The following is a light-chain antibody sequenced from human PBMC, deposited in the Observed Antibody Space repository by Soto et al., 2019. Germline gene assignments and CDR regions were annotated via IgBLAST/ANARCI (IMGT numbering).Light chain of an antibody. J-gene: IGLJ3*02. V-gene: IGLV2-8*01. CDR3: SSYAASNNFYFV. Sequence: QSALTQPPSPSGSPGQSVTISCTGNSSDACGYNYVSWYQQYPGRAPKLMIYEVTKRPSGVPDRFSGSKSGNTASLTVSGLQAEDEADYYCSSYAASNNFYFVFGGGTKVTVL. CDR1: SSDACGYNY. CDR2: EVT.